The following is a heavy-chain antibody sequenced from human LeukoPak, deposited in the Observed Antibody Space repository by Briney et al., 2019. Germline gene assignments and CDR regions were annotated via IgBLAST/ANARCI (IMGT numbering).Heavy chain of an antibody. J-gene: IGHJ3*02. Sequence: GGSLRLSWAASGFTFSGYAMSWVRQAPGKGLEWVSAISGSGGSTYYADSVKGRFTISRDNSKNTLYLQMNSLRAEDTAVYYCAKVRYYYDSSGYYYESSAFDIWGQGTMVTAPS. CDR1: GFTFSGYA. CDR3: AKVRYYYDSSGYYYESSAFDI. CDR2: ISGSGGST. D-gene: IGHD3-22*01. V-gene: IGHV3-23*01.